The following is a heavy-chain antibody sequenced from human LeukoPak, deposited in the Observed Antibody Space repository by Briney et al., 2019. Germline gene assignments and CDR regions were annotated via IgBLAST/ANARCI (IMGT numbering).Heavy chain of an antibody. CDR3: ARDRNYYDSSGYYNWFDP. J-gene: IGHJ5*02. Sequence: PSETLSLTCTVSGYSISSNFYWGWIRQPPGKGLEWIGSIYYSGSTYYNPSLKSRVTISVDTSKNQFSLKLSSVTAADTAVYYCARDRNYYDSSGYYNWFDPWGQGTLVTVSS. CDR1: GYSISSNFY. D-gene: IGHD3-22*01. CDR2: IYYSGST. V-gene: IGHV4-38-2*02.